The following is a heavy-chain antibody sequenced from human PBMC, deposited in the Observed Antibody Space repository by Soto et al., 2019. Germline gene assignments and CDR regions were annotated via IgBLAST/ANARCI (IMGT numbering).Heavy chain of an antibody. CDR2: IYYSGST. Sequence: PSETLSLTCTVSGGSISSGGYYWSWIRQHPGKGLEWIGYIYYSGSTYYNPSLKSRVTISVDTSKNQFSLKLSSVTAAATAVYYCAREPEYSNYLDYWGQGXLVTVYS. D-gene: IGHD4-4*01. V-gene: IGHV4-31*03. CDR3: AREPEYSNYLDY. J-gene: IGHJ4*02. CDR1: GGSISSGGYY.